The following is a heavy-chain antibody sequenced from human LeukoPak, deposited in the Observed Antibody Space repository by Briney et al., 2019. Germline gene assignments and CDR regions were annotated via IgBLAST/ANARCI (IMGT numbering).Heavy chain of an antibody. J-gene: IGHJ4*02. D-gene: IGHD6-13*01. CDR1: GFTFSSYA. V-gene: IGHV3-23*01. CDR3: ASIRGYSSSWYYFDS. Sequence: GGSLRLSCAASGFTFSSYAMSWVRQAPGKGLEWVSGISGSGGSTFYADSVKGRFTISRDNSKNTPYLQMNSLRAEDTAIYYCASIRGYSSSWYYFDSWGQGTLVTVSS. CDR2: ISGSGGST.